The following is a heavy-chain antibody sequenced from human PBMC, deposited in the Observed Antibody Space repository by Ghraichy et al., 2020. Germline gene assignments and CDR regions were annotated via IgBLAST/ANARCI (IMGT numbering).Heavy chain of an antibody. CDR3: ASNYHDSSGYYYGGWFDP. CDR2: INHSGNT. J-gene: IGHJ5*02. D-gene: IGHD3-22*01. V-gene: IGHV4-34*01. Sequence: SETLSLTCAVYGGSFSGYYWSWIRQPPGKRLEWIGEINHSGNTNYNPSLKSRVTISVDTSKNQFSLKLSSVTAADTAVYYCASNYHDSSGYYYGGWFDPWGQGTLVTVSS. CDR1: GGSFSGYY.